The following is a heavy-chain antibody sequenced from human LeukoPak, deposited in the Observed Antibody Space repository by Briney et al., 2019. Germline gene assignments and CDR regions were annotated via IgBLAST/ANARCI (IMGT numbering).Heavy chain of an antibody. D-gene: IGHD5-18*01. Sequence: SETLSLTCTVSGVSISSYYWSWIRQPPGKGLEWIGYIYYSGSTNYNPSLKSRVTISVDTSKNQFSLKLSSVTAADTAVYYCARAWSYGYSNFDYWGQGTLVTVSS. V-gene: IGHV4-59*12. CDR3: ARAWSYGYSNFDY. J-gene: IGHJ4*02. CDR1: GVSISSYY. CDR2: IYYSGST.